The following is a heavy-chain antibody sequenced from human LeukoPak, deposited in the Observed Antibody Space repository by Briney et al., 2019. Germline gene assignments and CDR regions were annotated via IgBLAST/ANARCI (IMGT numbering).Heavy chain of an antibody. CDR3: AKRDWSYFFDY. D-gene: IGHD3/OR15-3a*01. V-gene: IGHV3-23*01. CDR2: ISSNGAET. CDR1: GFLFCNYG. Sequence: GGSLRLSCAASGFLFCNYGMNGVRQAPGKGVEWVSVISSNGAETYYADSVKGRFTVFRDNSNSTLYLQMNSLRADDTAVYYCAKRDWSYFFDYWGQGTPVTVSS. J-gene: IGHJ4*02.